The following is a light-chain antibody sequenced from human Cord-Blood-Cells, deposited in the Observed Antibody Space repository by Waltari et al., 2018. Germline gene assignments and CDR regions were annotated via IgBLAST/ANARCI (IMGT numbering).Light chain of an antibody. CDR3: SSYTSSSTLV. CDR2: DVS. V-gene: IGLV2-14*03. CDR1: SRDVGGYNY. Sequence: QSALTQPASVSGSPGQSITISCPGTSRDVGGYNYVSWYQHHPGKAPKLMIYDVSNRPSGVSNRFSGSKSGNTASLTISGLQAEDEADYYCSSYTSSSTLVFGGGTKLTVL. J-gene: IGLJ2*01.